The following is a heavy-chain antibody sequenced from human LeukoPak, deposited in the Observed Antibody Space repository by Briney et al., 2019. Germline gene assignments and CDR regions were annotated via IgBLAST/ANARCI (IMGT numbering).Heavy chain of an antibody. CDR3: ARGGNGDFLDY. D-gene: IGHD4-17*01. Sequence: ASVKVSCKASGYTFINYGISWVRQAPGQGLEWMGWISANNGNTNYAQKLQGRVTMTTDTSTRTAYIELRSLRFDDTAVYYCARGGNGDFLDYWGQGTLVTVSS. CDR2: ISANNGNT. J-gene: IGHJ4*02. V-gene: IGHV1-18*01. CDR1: GYTFINYG.